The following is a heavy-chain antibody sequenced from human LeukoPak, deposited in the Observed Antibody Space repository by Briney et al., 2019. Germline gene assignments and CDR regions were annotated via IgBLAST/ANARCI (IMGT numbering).Heavy chain of an antibody. CDR2: IWYDGSNK. CDR3: AKSPRGSGYYYMDV. D-gene: IGHD3-10*01. J-gene: IGHJ6*03. Sequence: GGTLRLSCAASGFTFSSYGMHWVRQAPGKGLEWVAVIWYDGSNKYYADSVKGRFTISRDNSKNTLYLQMKSLRAEDTAVYYCAKSPRGSGYYYMDVWGKGTTVTVSS. CDR1: GFTFSSYG. V-gene: IGHV3-33*06.